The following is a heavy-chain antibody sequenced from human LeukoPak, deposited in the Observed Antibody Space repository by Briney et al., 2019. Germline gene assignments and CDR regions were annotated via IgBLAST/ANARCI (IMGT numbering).Heavy chain of an antibody. J-gene: IGHJ3*02. CDR2: ISYDGGNK. CDR3: AKGTHYYDSSGYWGAFDI. Sequence: GGSLRLSCAASGFTFISNDIHWVRQAPGKGLEWVVVISYDGGNKYYADSVKGRFAISRDNSKNTLYLQMNSLRAEDTAVYYCAKGTHYYDSSGYWGAFDIWGQGTMVTVSS. CDR1: GFTFISND. D-gene: IGHD3-22*01. V-gene: IGHV3-30*18.